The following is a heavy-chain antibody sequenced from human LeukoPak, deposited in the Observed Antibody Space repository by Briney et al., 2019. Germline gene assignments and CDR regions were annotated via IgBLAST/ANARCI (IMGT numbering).Heavy chain of an antibody. D-gene: IGHD5-12*01. V-gene: IGHV4-31*03. CDR3: ARGAYPGYSGYDDGDFDY. J-gene: IGHJ4*02. Sequence: SQTLSLTCTVSGGSIRSGGYCWSWLRQHPGKGLDWIGYIYYSGSTYYNPSLKSRVTISVDTSKNQFSLKLSSVTAADTAVYYCARGAYPGYSGYDDGDFDYWGQGTLVTASS. CDR2: IYYSGST. CDR1: GGSIRSGGYC.